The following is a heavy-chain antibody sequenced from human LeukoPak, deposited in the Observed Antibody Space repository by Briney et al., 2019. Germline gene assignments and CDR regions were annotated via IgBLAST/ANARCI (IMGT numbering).Heavy chain of an antibody. J-gene: IGHJ5*02. Sequence: PGRSLRLSCAASGFTFSSYAMSWVRQAPGKGLEWVSAISGSGGSTYYADSVKGRFTISRDNSKNTLYLQMNSLRAEDTAVYYCATLRLGYCTNGVCYGRWFDPWGQGTLVTVSS. CDR2: ISGSGGST. CDR1: GFTFSSYA. CDR3: ATLRLGYCTNGVCYGRWFDP. D-gene: IGHD2-8*01. V-gene: IGHV3-23*01.